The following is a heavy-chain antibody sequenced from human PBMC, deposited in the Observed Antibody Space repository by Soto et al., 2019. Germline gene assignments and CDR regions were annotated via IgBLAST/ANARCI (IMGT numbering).Heavy chain of an antibody. CDR3: ARGGGDGSNLRGDAFDI. V-gene: IGHV4-30-2*01. D-gene: IGHD3-16*01. Sequence: QLQLQESGSGLVKPSQTLSLTCAVSGGSISSGGYSWSWIRQPPGKGLEWIGDIYHSGSTYYNPFLKSRVTISVDRSKDQFSLKVSCVPASDTAGYYWARGGGDGSNLRGDAFDIWGQGTMVTVSS. J-gene: IGHJ3*02. CDR2: IYHSGST. CDR1: GGSISSGGYS.